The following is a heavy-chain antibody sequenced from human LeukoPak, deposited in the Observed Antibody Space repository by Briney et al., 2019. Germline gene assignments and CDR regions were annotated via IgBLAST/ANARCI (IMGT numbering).Heavy chain of an antibody. CDR2: IYSGGST. V-gene: IGHV3-53*04. CDR3: AGGSQSAFDI. D-gene: IGHD2-15*01. J-gene: IGHJ3*02. Sequence: GGSLRLSCAASGFTVSSNYMSWLRQAPGKGLEWVSVIYSGGSTYYADSVKGRLTISRHNSKNTLYLQMNSLRAEDTAVYYCAGGSQSAFDIWGQGTMVTVSS. CDR1: GFTVSSNY.